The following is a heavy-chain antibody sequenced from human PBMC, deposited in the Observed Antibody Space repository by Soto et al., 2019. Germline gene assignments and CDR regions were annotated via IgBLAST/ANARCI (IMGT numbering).Heavy chain of an antibody. Sequence: PSETISITRDVLGGSISSYYWSWIRKPPGKRLEWVGYIYFNGGNNYNPFLKSGVTISAETYXNQFSLKRRSVTAADTAVYYCAKVWADCTNGVGENYYYYGMDVWRLGTTVTVSS. CDR2: IYFNGGN. D-gene: IGHD2-8*01. J-gene: IGHJ6*02. CDR3: AKVWADCTNGVGENYYYYGMDV. V-gene: IGHV4-59*01. CDR1: GGSISSYY.